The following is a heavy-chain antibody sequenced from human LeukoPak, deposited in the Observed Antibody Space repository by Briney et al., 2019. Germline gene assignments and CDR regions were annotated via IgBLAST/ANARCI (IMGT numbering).Heavy chain of an antibody. D-gene: IGHD6-19*01. J-gene: IGHJ4*02. Sequence: PGGSLRLSCAASGFKFSDHYIDWVRQAPGKGLEWVGRSRNKASSYTTEYAASVEGRFTISRDVSESSLYLQMNSLRAEDTAVYYCARDSGDLGIAVWGQGTLVTVSS. CDR3: ARDSGDLGIAV. V-gene: IGHV3-72*01. CDR1: GFKFSDHY. CDR2: SRNKASSYTT.